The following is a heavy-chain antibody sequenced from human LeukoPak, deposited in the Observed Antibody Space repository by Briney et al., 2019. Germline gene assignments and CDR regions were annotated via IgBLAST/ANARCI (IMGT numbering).Heavy chain of an antibody. CDR1: GYPFSASG. V-gene: IGHV1-18*01. D-gene: IGHD1-26*01. Sequence: ASVKVSCKTSGYPFSASGLTWMRQSPGQRLEWMGWVDANDGDTSYAQNFQGRITMTTDAATRTAYMELRSLRSDDTAVYYCARGGADNNLLDSWGQGTLVTVSS. J-gene: IGHJ4*02. CDR2: VDANDGDT. CDR3: ARGGADNNLLDS.